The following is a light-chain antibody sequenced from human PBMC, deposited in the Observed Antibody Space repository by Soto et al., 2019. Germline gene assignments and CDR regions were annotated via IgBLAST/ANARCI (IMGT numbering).Light chain of an antibody. Sequence: EIVMTQSPATLSVSPGESATLSCRASQSVSSDLAWYQQKPGQAPRLLIYGASTRATGVPARFRGSGSGTEFTLTISSLQSEDFAVYYCQQYGSSPPGTFGQGTKVEIK. CDR3: QQYGSSPPGT. V-gene: IGKV3-15*01. J-gene: IGKJ1*01. CDR2: GAS. CDR1: QSVSSD.